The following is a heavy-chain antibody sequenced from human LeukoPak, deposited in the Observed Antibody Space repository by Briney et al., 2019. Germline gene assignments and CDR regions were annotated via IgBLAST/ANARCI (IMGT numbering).Heavy chain of an antibody. CDR2: ISYDGSNK. D-gene: IGHD5-12*01. CDR1: GFTFSSYG. CDR3: AKDRADIVATYFDY. V-gene: IGHV3-30*18. Sequence: GRSLRLSCAASGFTFSSYGIHWVRQAPGKGLEWVAVISYDGSNKYYADSVKGRFTISRDNSKNTLYLQMNSLRAEDTAVYYCAKDRADIVATYFDYWGQGTLVTVSS. J-gene: IGHJ4*02.